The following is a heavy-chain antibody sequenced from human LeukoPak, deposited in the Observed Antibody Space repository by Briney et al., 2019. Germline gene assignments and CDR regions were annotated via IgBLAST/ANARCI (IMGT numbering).Heavy chain of an antibody. CDR1: GFTFSSYS. CDR3: AKDLPAVAGTDY. Sequence: GGSLRLSCAASGFTFSSYSMNWVRQAPGKGLEWVSSISSSSSYIYYADSVKGRFTISRDNSKNTLYLQMNSLRAEDTAVYYCAKDLPAVAGTDYWGQGTLVTVSS. V-gene: IGHV3-21*04. CDR2: ISSSSSYI. D-gene: IGHD6-19*01. J-gene: IGHJ4*02.